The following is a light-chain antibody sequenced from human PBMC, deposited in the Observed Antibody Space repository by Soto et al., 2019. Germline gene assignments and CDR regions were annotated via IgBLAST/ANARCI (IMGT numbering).Light chain of an antibody. CDR2: DVS. J-gene: IGLJ1*01. V-gene: IGLV2-11*01. CDR1: SSDVGVYNY. Sequence: QSVLTQPRSVSGSPGQSVTISCTGTSSDVGVYNYVSWYQQYPGKAPKIMIYDVSKRPSGVPDRFSGPKSDNTASLTISGLQAEDEADYYRCSYAGSYTFVFGIGTKVTVL. CDR3: CSYAGSYTFV.